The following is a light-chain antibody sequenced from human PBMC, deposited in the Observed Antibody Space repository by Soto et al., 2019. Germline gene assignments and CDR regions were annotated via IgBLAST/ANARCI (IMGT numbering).Light chain of an antibody. J-gene: IGKJ4*01. Sequence: EILMTPSPATLSVSPGERATLSCRASQGISSWLAWYQQKPGKAPKLLIYIASTLQSGVPSRFSGSGSGTDFTLTISSLQPEDVATYYCKQSKSFPLTLGGGTKVDIK. V-gene: IGKV1-12*01. CDR3: KQSKSFPLT. CDR2: IAS. CDR1: QGISSW.